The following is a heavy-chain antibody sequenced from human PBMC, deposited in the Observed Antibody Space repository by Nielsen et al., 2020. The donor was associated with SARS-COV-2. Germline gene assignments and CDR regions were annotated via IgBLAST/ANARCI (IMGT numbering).Heavy chain of an antibody. J-gene: IGHJ4*02. Sequence: GESLKISCAASGFTFSSYAMHWVRQAPGKGLEWVAVISYDGSNKYYADSVKGRFTISRDNSKNTLYLQMNSLRAEDTAVYYCARATIAVAGSLGYWGQGTLVTVSS. V-gene: IGHV3-30-3*01. CDR1: GFTFSSYA. CDR3: ARATIAVAGSLGY. D-gene: IGHD6-19*01. CDR2: ISYDGSNK.